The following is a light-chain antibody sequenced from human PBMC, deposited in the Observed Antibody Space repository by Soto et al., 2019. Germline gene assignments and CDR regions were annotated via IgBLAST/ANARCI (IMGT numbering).Light chain of an antibody. Sequence: QSVLTQSPSASASLGASVQLTCTLSSGHSSYAIAWLQQQPEKGPRFLMKLNSDGSHNKGDGIPDRFSGSSSGGERYLTISSLQSEDEADYYCQTWGTGIRVFGGGTKLTVL. CDR2: LNSDGSH. V-gene: IGLV4-69*01. CDR3: QTWGTGIRV. J-gene: IGLJ3*02. CDR1: SGHSSYA.